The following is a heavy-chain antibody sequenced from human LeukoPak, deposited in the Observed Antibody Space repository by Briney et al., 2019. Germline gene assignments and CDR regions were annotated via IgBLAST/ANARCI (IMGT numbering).Heavy chain of an antibody. D-gene: IGHD3-22*01. CDR3: ARGHHYYDSSGYYPFDY. J-gene: IGHJ4*02. CDR1: GFTFSDYY. V-gene: IGHV3-11*04. CDR2: ISSSGSTI. Sequence: PGGSLRLSCAASGFTFSDYYMSWIRQAPGKGLEWVSYISSSGSTIYYADSVKGRFTISRNNSKNTLYLQMNSLRAEDTAVYYCARGHHYYDSSGYYPFDYWGQGTLVTVSS.